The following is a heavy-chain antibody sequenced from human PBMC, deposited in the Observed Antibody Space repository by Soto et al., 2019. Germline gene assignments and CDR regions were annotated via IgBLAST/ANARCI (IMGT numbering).Heavy chain of an antibody. Sequence: QALLEQSGPEVKKPGDSVRISCWLYDSVFVNSVITWLRQAPGQGLEGMGWSSANDGVTLSAMKLTDRLVMSIDPMRNMADLERWDVTSDDSALYFCARGGGRHLRPLETWGHGTPVTVSS. CDR2: SSANDGVT. J-gene: IGHJ4*01. D-gene: IGHD3-16*01. CDR3: ARGGGRHLRPLET. V-gene: IGHV1-18*01. CDR1: DSVFVNSV.